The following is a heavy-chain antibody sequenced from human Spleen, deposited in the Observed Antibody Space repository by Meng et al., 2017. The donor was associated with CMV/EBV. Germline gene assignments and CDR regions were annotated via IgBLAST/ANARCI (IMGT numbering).Heavy chain of an antibody. D-gene: IGHD2-21*01. CDR2: ISATARTI. CDR1: GFNFNNYY. CDR3: ARTLVYCGGDCYPHDS. V-gene: IGHV3-11*04. Sequence: SGFNFNNYYMSWIRQAPGKGLEWVAHISATARTITYADSVKGRFIISRDNAKNSLYLQMNSLRAEDTAVYYCARTLVYCGGDCYPHDSWGQGTLVTVSS. J-gene: IGHJ4*02.